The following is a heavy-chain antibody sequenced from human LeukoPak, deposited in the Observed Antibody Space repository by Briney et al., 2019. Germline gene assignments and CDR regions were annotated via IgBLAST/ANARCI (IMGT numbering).Heavy chain of an antibody. CDR2: IYDTGNT. CDR3: ARATPWLLPGY. CDR1: DGSISSYY. Sequence: SETLSLTCTVYDGSISSYYWSWVRTPPGKGLEWIGHIYDTGNTNYNPSLESRVTISVDTSKNQFSLRLTSVTAADTAVYFCARATPWLLPGYWGQGTLVTVSS. V-gene: IGHV4-59*01. D-gene: IGHD3-22*01. J-gene: IGHJ4*02.